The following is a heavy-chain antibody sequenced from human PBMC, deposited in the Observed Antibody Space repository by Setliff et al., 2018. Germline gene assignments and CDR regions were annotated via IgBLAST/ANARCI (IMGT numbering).Heavy chain of an antibody. CDR1: GASMRSGTFY. CDR2: IYYSGST. Sequence: SETLSLTCTVSGASMRSGTFYWSWIRLHPGKGLEWIGYIYYSGSTTYNPSLKSRVSMSLDTSKNQFSLKLSSVTAADTAVYYCARDRVVVLAGRRGFYFDYWGQGTLVTVSS. V-gene: IGHV4-61*01. CDR3: ARDRVVVLAGRRGFYFDY. D-gene: IGHD2-15*01. J-gene: IGHJ4*02.